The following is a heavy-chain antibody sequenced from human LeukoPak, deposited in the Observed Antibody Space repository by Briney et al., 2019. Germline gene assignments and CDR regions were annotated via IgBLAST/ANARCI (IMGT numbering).Heavy chain of an antibody. V-gene: IGHV3-23*01. CDR2: ISGSGGST. CDR1: GFTFSGYS. D-gene: IGHD3-22*01. Sequence: QTGGSLRLSCAAAGFTFSGYSMTWVRQAPGKGLEWVSGISGSGGSTYYADSVKGRFTISRDNSKYTLYLQMNSLRAEDTAVYYCTKYYYDKRDYFDVWGQGTLVTVSS. CDR3: TKYYYDKRDYFDV. J-gene: IGHJ4*02.